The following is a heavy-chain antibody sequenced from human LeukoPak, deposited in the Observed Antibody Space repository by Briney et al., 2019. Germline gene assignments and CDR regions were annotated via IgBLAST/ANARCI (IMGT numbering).Heavy chain of an antibody. D-gene: IGHD1-14*01. CDR3: ARLTLTRRDY. J-gene: IGHJ4*02. CDR2: IYYRGST. CDR1: GGSISSSSYY. Sequence: SETLSLTCTVSGGSISSSSYYWGWIRQPPGKGLEWIGSIYYRGSTYYNPSLKSRVTISVDTSKNQFSLKLSSVTAADTAVYYCARLTLTRRDYWGQGTLVTVSS. V-gene: IGHV4-39*01.